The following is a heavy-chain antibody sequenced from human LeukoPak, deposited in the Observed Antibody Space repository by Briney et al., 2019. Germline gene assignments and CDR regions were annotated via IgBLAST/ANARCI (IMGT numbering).Heavy chain of an antibody. CDR2: INHSGST. CDR1: GGSFSGYY. J-gene: IGHJ4*02. CDR3: ARDRRITIFGVVIMPIDY. Sequence: SETLSLTCAVYGGSFSGYYWSWIRQPPGKGLEWIGEINHSGSTNYNPSLKSRVTISVDTSKNQFSLKLSSVTAADTAVYYCARDRRITIFGVVIMPIDYWGQGTLVTVSS. V-gene: IGHV4-34*01. D-gene: IGHD3-3*01.